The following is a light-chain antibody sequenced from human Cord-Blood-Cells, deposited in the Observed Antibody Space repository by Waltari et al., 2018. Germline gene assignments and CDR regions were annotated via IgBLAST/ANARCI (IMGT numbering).Light chain of an antibody. CDR2: DVS. Sequence: QSALTPPASVSGSPVQSITISCPGTSSYVGGYNYVSWYQQHPGKAPKLMSYDVSKRPSGGSTRFSGSKSGNTASLTISGLQAEDEADYYGSSYTSSSTYVGRTGTKVTVL. CDR1: SSYVGGYNY. V-gene: IGLV2-14*01. J-gene: IGLJ1*01. CDR3: SSYTSSSTYV.